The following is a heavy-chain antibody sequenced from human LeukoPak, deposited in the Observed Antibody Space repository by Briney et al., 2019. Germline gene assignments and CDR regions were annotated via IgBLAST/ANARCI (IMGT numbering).Heavy chain of an antibody. CDR2: INHSGST. J-gene: IGHJ6*03. V-gene: IGHV4-34*01. CDR3: ARRSWGCTNGVCYPTNYYYYYMDV. CDR1: GGSFSGYY. Sequence: PSETLSLTCAVYGGSFSGYYWSWIRQPPGKGLEWIGEINHSGSTNYNPSLTSRVPISVDTSKNQFSLKLSSVTAADTAVYYCARRSWGCTNGVCYPTNYYYYYMDVWGKGTTVTVSS. D-gene: IGHD2-8*01.